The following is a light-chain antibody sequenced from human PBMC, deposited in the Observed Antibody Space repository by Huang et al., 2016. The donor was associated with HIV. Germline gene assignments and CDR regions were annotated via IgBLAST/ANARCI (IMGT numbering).Light chain of an antibody. CDR2: DAS. J-gene: IGKJ5*01. V-gene: IGKV1D-13*01. CDR3: QQFNNYLT. CDR1: QGISSA. Sequence: AIQLTQSPSSLSASVGDRVTITCRASQGISSALAWYQQKPGKAPKLLIYDASSLESGVPSRFSGSGSGTDFTLTISSPQPEDFATYYCQQFNNYLTFGQGTRLEIK.